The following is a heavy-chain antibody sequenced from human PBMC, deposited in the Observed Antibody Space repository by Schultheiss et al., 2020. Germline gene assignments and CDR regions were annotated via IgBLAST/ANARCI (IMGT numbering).Heavy chain of an antibody. V-gene: IGHV3-30*03. J-gene: IGHJ6*02. D-gene: IGHD3-22*01. Sequence: GGSLRLSCAASGFTFSSYGMHWVRQAPGKGLEWVAVISYDGSNKYYADSVKGRFTISRDNSKKTLYLQMNSLRAEDTAVYYCARDVDVGNYDSSGYYYYYYGMDVWGQGTTVTVYS. CDR1: GFTFSSYG. CDR3: ARDVDVGNYDSSGYYYYYYGMDV. CDR2: ISYDGSNK.